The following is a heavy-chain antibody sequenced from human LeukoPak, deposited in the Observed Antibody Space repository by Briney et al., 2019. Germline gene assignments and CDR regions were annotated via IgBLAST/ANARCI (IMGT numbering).Heavy chain of an antibody. CDR3: ARSQWRDY. D-gene: IGHD2-8*01. CDR2: INHSGST. Sequence: PSETLSLTCALYGESFSGYYWSWIRQPPGKGLEWIGEINHSGSTNYNPPLKSRVTISVVASKNQFSLKLSSVTAADTAVYYCARSQWRDYWGQGTLVTVSS. V-gene: IGHV4-34*01. CDR1: GESFSGYY. J-gene: IGHJ4*02.